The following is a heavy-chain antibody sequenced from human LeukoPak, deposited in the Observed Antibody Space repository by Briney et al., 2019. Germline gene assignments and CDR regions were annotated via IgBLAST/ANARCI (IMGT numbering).Heavy chain of an antibody. V-gene: IGHV4-34*01. J-gene: IGHJ4*02. CDR2: INHSGST. CDR3: ARAAYCGGDCYFRWRRAFIY. Sequence: SETLSLTCAVYGGFFSGYYWSWIRQPPGKGLEWIGEINHSGSTNYNPSLKSRVTISVDTSKNQFSLKLSSVTAADTAVYYCARAAYCGGDCYFRWRRAFIYWGQGTLVTVSS. CDR1: GGFFSGYY. D-gene: IGHD2-21*02.